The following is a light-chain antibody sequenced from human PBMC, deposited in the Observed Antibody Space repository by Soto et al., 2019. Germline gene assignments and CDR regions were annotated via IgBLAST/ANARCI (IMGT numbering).Light chain of an antibody. CDR3: QQRSNWPPIT. CDR1: QSVSSN. Sequence: EIVMTKSPANLSVSPGERSPISCRNSQSVSSNLAWYQKKPGQAHRVIIYDAYNRATGIPDRFSGIVSGTDFTLTIRRLEPEDLAVYYGQQRSNWPPITVFQFTRLELK. CDR2: DAY. V-gene: IGKV3-11*01. J-gene: IGKJ5*01.